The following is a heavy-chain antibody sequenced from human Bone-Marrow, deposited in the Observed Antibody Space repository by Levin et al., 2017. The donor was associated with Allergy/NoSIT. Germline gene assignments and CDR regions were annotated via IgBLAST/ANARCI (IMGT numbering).Heavy chain of an antibody. D-gene: IGHD6-13*01. J-gene: IGHJ4*02. V-gene: IGHV4-39*01. CDR3: ASLIAAAGTNYFNS. Sequence: GSLRLSCTVSGGSITRNNYYWAWIRQPPGKGLEWIATIGYDGSTYYNPSLKRRVTITLDTPKSQFSLKLSSVTAADTAVYFCASLIAAAGTNYFNSWGQGILVTVSS. CDR2: IGYDGST. CDR1: GGSITRNNYY.